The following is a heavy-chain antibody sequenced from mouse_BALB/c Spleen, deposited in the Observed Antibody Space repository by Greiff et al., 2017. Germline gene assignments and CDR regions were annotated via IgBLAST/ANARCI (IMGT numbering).Heavy chain of an antibody. CDR3: ARQGQDAFDY. J-gene: IGHJ2*01. Sequence: EVKLVESGGGLVKPGGSLKLSCAASGFTFSSYAMSWVRQTPEKRLEWVASISSGGSTYYPDSVKGRFTISRDNARNILYLQMSSLRSEDTAMYYCARQGQDAFDYWGQGTTLTVSS. V-gene: IGHV5-6-5*01. CDR2: ISSGGST. CDR1: GFTFSSYA. D-gene: IGHD3-3*01.